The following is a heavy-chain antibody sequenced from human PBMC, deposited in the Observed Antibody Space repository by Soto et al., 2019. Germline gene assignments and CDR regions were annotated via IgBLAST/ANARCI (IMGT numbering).Heavy chain of an antibody. D-gene: IGHD3-22*01. CDR3: AKEVRSMIVVVITSFDY. J-gene: IGHJ4*02. V-gene: IGHV3-23*01. CDR1: GFTFEDYA. Sequence: PGGSLRLSCAASGFTFEDYAMHWVRQAPGKGLEWVSAISGSGGSTYYADSVKGRFTISRDNSKNTLYLQMNSLRAEDTAVYYCAKEVRSMIVVVITSFDYWGQGTLVTVSS. CDR2: ISGSGGST.